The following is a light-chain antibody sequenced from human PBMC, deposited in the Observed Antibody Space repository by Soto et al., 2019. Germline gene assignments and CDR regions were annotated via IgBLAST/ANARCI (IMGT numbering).Light chain of an antibody. V-gene: IGLV2-14*03. CDR3: GSYSSSSNPCV. CDR1: SSDVGGSNY. Sequence: QSALTQPASVSGSPGQSITISCTGTSSDVGGSNYVSWYQQHPGKAPKLMIYDVSNRPSGVSNRFSGSKSGNTASLTISGLQAEDEAAYYGGSYSSSSNPCVFGTGTKVTVL. CDR2: DVS. J-gene: IGLJ1*01.